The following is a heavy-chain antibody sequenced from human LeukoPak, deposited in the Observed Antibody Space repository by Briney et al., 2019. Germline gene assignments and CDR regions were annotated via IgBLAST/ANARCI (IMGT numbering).Heavy chain of an antibody. V-gene: IGHV3-74*01. J-gene: IGHJ1*01. CDR3: ARAPSEVGGYYPEYFRH. Sequence: GGSLRLSCEASGSTFSRYWMHWVRQAPGKGLVWVSRIKSDGKTNYADSVKGRFTISRDNAKNTVSLQMNSLRADDTGVYYCARAPSEVGGYYPEYFRHWGQGTLVTASS. CDR2: IKSDGKT. D-gene: IGHD3-22*01. CDR1: GSTFSRYW.